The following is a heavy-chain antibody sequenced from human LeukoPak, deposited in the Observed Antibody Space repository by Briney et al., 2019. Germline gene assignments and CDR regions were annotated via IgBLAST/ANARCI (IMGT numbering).Heavy chain of an antibody. CDR2: IYLSGST. J-gene: IGHJ4*02. Sequence: SETPSLTCTVSGGSISSYYWSWIRQPPGKGLEWIGYIYLSGSTNYNPSLKSRVTISVDTSKNQVSLKLSSVTAADTAVYYCARGREGGKTPFDYWGQGTLVTVSS. CDR1: GGSISSYY. D-gene: IGHD1-26*01. V-gene: IGHV4-59*01. CDR3: ARGREGGKTPFDY.